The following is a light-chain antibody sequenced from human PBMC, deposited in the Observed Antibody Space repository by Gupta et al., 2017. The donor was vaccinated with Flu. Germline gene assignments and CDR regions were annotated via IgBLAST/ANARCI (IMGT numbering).Light chain of an antibody. CDR3: QHYKYSWT. J-gene: IGKJ1*01. CDR1: QSISGW. V-gene: IGKV1-5*03. CDR2: EAS. Sequence: KLTKSRSMRLDSGGNRVTITGRPSQSISGWFAWYQQKPGKAPRLLVYEASSLESGVPSRFSGSCSGTYFILIISLLHPDDSATYYCQHYKYSWTFGQGTKVEVK.